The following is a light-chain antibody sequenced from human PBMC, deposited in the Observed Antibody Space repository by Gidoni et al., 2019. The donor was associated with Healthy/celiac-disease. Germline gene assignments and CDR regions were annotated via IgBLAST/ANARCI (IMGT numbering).Light chain of an antibody. CDR1: QSISSW. CDR2: KAS. J-gene: IGKJ1*01. CDR3: QQYNSYSRS. Sequence: DIQMTQSPSTLSASVGDRVTITCRASQSISSWLAWYQQKPGKAPKLLFYKASSLESGVPSRFSGSGSGTEFTLTISSLHPDDFATYYCQQYNSYSRSFGQGTKEEIK. V-gene: IGKV1-5*03.